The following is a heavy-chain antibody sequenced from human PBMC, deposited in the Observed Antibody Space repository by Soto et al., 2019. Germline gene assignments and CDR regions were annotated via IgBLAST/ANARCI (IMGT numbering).Heavy chain of an antibody. CDR1: GYTFTGYY. CDR2: IIPIFGTA. J-gene: IGHJ6*02. V-gene: IGHV1-69*13. Sequence: ASVKVSCKASGYTFTGYYMHWVRQAPGQGLEWMGGIIPIFGTANYAQKFQGRVTITADESTSTAYMELSSLRSEDTAVYYCARDLGRWQLELRGYYYYGMDVWGQGTTVTVSS. D-gene: IGHD1-7*01. CDR3: ARDLGRWQLELRGYYYYGMDV.